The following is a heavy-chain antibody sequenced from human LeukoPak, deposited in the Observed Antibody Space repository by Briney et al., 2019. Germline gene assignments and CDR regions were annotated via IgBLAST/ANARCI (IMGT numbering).Heavy chain of an antibody. Sequence: PSETLSLSCTVSGASTSHFYWNWIRQPPGRGLEWIGYMHNSGSSKHNPSLKSRVTISIDTSKNQFSLQLTSVTAADTAIYYCARSAEWLRNAFDIWGQGTTVSVSS. CDR3: ARSAEWLRNAFDI. D-gene: IGHD5-12*01. CDR1: GASTSHFY. CDR2: MHNSGSS. V-gene: IGHV4-59*01. J-gene: IGHJ3*02.